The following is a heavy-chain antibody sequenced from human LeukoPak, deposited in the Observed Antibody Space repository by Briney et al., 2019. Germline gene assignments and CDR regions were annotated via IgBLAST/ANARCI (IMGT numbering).Heavy chain of an antibody. CDR1: GFTFSSYC. V-gene: IGHV3-30*18. CDR2: ISYDGSNK. D-gene: IGHD5-18*01. CDR3: AKDADTAQWYYYYGMDV. J-gene: IGHJ6*02. Sequence: GSLRLSCAASGFTFSSYCMHWVRQAPGKGLEWVAVISYDGSNKYYADSVKGRFTISRDNSKNTLYLQMNSLRAGDTAVYYCAKDADTAQWYYYYGMDVWGQGTTVTVSS.